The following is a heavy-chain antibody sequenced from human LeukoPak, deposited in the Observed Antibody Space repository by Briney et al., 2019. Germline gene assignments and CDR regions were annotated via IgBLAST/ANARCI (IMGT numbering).Heavy chain of an antibody. CDR3: ARRPYSNSYFDY. CDR1: GYSFTSYW. CDR2: IYPSHSDA. J-gene: IGHJ4*02. D-gene: IGHD6-6*01. Sequence: GESLKISCKGSGYSFTSYWIGWVRQMPGKGLEWMGIIYPSHSDARYSPSLQGQVTISADKSISTAYLQWGSLKASDTAMYYCARRPYSNSYFDYWGQGTLVTVSS. V-gene: IGHV5-51*01.